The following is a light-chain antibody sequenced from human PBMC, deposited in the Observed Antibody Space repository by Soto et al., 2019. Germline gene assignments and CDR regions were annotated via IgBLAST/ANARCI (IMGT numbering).Light chain of an antibody. CDR3: FVWDDSLNGDV. CDR1: SSNIGSNT. CDR2: SNN. J-gene: IGLJ1*01. Sequence: QSVLTQPPSASGTPGQRVTISCSGSSSNIGSNTVNWYQHLPRTAPKLLIQSNNQRPSGVPDRFSGSQYGTSASLAIIGLQSEDEADYYGFVWDDSLNGDVFGTGTKLTVL. V-gene: IGLV1-44*01.